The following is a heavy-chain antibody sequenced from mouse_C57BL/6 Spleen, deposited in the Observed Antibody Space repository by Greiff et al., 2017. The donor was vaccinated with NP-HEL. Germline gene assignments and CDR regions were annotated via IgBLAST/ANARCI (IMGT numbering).Heavy chain of an antibody. Sequence: EVKLVESGPELVKPGASVKISCKASGYSFTGYYMHWVKQSHGNILDWIGYIYPYNGVSSYNQKFKGKATLTVDKSSSTAYMELRSLTSEDSAVYYCARGDYYSNYDELYYAMDYWGQGTSVTVSS. J-gene: IGHJ4*01. CDR1: GYSFTGYY. CDR2: IYPYNGVS. CDR3: ARGDYYSNYDELYYAMDY. V-gene: IGHV1-31*01. D-gene: IGHD2-5*01.